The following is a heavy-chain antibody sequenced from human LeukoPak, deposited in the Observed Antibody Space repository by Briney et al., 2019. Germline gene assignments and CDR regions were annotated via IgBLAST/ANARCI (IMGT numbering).Heavy chain of an antibody. J-gene: IGHJ5*02. Sequence: GSLILSCAASGFTFSNAWMSWVRQAPGKGLEWVSRVRSETDGGTTDYAAPVQGRFTISRDDSKNTLYLQMNSLETDDTAVYYCTTLSYAAAPTWGQGTLVTVSS. D-gene: IGHD2-2*01. CDR1: GFTFSNAW. CDR2: VRSETDGGTT. V-gene: IGHV3-15*01. CDR3: TTLSYAAAPT.